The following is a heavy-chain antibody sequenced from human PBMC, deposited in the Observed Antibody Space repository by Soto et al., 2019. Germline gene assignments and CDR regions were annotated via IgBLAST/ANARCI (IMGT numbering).Heavy chain of an antibody. D-gene: IGHD3-10*01. CDR3: ARVWFGDSHY. CDR1: RYAFTSYY. Sequence: GASVKASCKAPRYAFTSYYMHWVRQAPGQGLEWMGIISPSGGSTSYAQKFQGRVTMTRDTSTSTVYMELSSLRFEDTAVYYCARVWFGDSHYWGHGTLVTVS. CDR2: ISPSGGST. J-gene: IGHJ4*01. V-gene: IGHV1-46*03.